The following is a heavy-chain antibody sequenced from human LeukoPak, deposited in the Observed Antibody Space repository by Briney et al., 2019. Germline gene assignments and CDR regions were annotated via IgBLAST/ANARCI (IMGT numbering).Heavy chain of an antibody. CDR1: GFTVCSNY. CDR2: IYSGGST. Sequence: PGGSLRLSCAASGFTVCSNYMGWDRQAPGKGLEWVSVIYSGGSTYYADSVKSRFTISRDNSNNTLYLQMNSLRAEDTAVYYCARGDRFLEWSYFDYWGQGTLVTLSP. V-gene: IGHV3-53*01. D-gene: IGHD3-3*01. CDR3: ARGDRFLEWSYFDY. J-gene: IGHJ4*02.